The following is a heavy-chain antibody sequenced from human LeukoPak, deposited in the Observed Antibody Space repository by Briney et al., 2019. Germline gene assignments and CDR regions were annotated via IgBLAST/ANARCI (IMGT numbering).Heavy chain of an antibody. CDR2: IYHSGST. CDR3: ARGIDQPGYYYYYYMDV. V-gene: IGHV4-30-2*01. CDR1: GGSISSGGYY. J-gene: IGHJ6*03. Sequence: PSQTLSLTCTVSGGSISSGGYYWSWIRQPPGKGLEWIGYIYHSGSTYYNPSLKSRVTISVDRSKNQFSLKLSSVTAADTAVYYCARGIDQPGYYYYYYMDVWGKGTTVTVSS. D-gene: IGHD2-15*01.